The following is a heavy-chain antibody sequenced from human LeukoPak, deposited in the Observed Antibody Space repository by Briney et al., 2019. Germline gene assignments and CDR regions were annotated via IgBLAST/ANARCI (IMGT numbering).Heavy chain of an antibody. V-gene: IGHV3-23*01. CDR3: AKDQVVERAYYEIWSDSYTGDY. J-gene: IGHJ4*02. CDR2: ISGSAGSI. CDR1: GFTFSSYA. D-gene: IGHD3-3*01. Sequence: GGSLRLSCAASGFTFSSYAMSWVRQAPGKGLEWVSAISGSAGSIFYADSVKGRFTISRDNSKNTLYLQLDRLRAEDTALYYCAKDQVVERAYYEIWSDSYTGDYWGQGTLVTVSS.